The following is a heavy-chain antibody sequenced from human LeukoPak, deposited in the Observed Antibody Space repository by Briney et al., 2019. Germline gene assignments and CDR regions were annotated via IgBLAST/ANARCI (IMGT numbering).Heavy chain of an antibody. CDR2: INPSGGST. J-gene: IGHJ4*02. CDR1: GYTLTSNY. V-gene: IGHV1-46*01. CDR3: ARATLSDYYFNY. Sequence: ASVKVSCKASGYTLTSNYMHWVRQAPGQGLEWMGIINPSGGSTSYAQKFQGRVTMTRDTSTNTVYMELSSLRSEDTAVYFCARATLSDYYFNYWGQGTLVTVSS.